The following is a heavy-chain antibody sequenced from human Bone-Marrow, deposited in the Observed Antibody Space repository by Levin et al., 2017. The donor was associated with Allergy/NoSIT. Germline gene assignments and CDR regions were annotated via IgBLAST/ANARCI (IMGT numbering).Heavy chain of an antibody. J-gene: IGHJ4*02. D-gene: IGHD6-13*01. CDR3: ARGRGSWYGY. V-gene: IGHV3-30*04. CDR1: GFTFSNYA. CDR2: ISYDGSKK. Sequence: GESLKISCAASGFTFSNYAMHWVRQAPGKGLEWVAVISYDGSKKYYADSVKGRFTISRDNSKNTLYLQMNSLTPDDTAVYYCARGRGSWYGYWGQGTLVTVSS.